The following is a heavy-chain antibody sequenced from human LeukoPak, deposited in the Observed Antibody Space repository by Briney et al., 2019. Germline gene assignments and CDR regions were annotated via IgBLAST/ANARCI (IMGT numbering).Heavy chain of an antibody. J-gene: IGHJ4*02. CDR2: IGSQAYGGTT. D-gene: IGHD3-22*01. CDR1: GFTFGDYA. Sequence: GGSLRLFCTTSGFTFGDYAMTWVRQAPGEGLVWVGFIGSQAYGGTTEYAASVKGRFTISRDDSKSIAYLQVNNLRTEDTAVYYCISYYYDTSGYYYFDYWGQGTLVTVSS. CDR3: ISYYYDTSGYYYFDY. V-gene: IGHV3-49*04.